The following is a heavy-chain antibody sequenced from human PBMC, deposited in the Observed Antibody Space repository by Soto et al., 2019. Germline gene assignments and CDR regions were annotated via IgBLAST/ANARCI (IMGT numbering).Heavy chain of an antibody. D-gene: IGHD3-3*01. J-gene: IGHJ4*02. CDR1: GYTLTELS. CDR2: FDPEDGET. Sequence: ASVKVSCKVSGYTLTELSMHWVRQAPGKGLEWMGGFDPEDGETIYAQKFQGRVTMTEDTSTDTAYMELSSLRSEDTAVYYCATDPLHVLRFLEWLTFDYWGQGTLVTVSS. CDR3: ATDPLHVLRFLEWLTFDY. V-gene: IGHV1-24*01.